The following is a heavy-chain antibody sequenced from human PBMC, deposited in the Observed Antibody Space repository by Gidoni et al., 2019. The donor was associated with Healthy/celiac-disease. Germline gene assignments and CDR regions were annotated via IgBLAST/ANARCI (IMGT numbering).Heavy chain of an antibody. D-gene: IGHD5-18*01. CDR3: ARTYSYGRLYYFDY. Sequence: QVQLVESGGGVVKPGRSLRLSCAASVFTFSSYGMHWVRQAPGKGLEWVAVISYDGSNKYYADSVKGRFTISRDNSKNTLYLQMNSLRAEDTAVYYCARTYSYGRLYYFDYWGQGTLVTVSS. J-gene: IGHJ4*02. CDR2: ISYDGSNK. V-gene: IGHV3-30*03. CDR1: VFTFSSYG.